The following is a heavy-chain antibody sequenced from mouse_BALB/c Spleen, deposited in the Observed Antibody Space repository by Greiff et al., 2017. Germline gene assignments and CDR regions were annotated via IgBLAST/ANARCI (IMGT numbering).Heavy chain of an antibody. J-gene: IGHJ4*01. CDR1: GFTFSDYG. V-gene: IGHV5-15*02. Sequence: EVKVVESGGGLVQPGGSRKLSCAASGFTFSDYGMAWVRQAPGKGPEWVAFISNLAYSIYYADTVTGRFTISRENAKNTLYLEMSSLRSEDTAMYYCARDYGSSPYAMDYWGQGTSVTVSS. CDR2: ISNLAYSI. D-gene: IGHD1-1*01. CDR3: ARDYGSSPYAMDY.